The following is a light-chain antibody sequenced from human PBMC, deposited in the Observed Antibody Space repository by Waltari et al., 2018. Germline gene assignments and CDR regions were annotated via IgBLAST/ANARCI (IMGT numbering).Light chain of an antibody. V-gene: IGKV3-11*01. Sequence: EIVLTQSPATLSLSPGERATLSCRASQSVSSYLAWYQQKPGQAPRLLIYDASNRATGIPARFSGSGSGTDFTLTISRLQPEDSATYYCQQTTSFPLTFGGGTKVEIK. CDR3: QQTTSFPLT. CDR2: DAS. CDR1: QSVSSY. J-gene: IGKJ4*01.